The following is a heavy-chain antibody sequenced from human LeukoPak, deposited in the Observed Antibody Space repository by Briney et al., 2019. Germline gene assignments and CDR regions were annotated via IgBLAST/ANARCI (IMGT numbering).Heavy chain of an antibody. D-gene: IGHD6-13*01. V-gene: IGHV3-7*01. CDR2: IKEDGSEK. Sequence: GGSLSLSCAASGFTFSNYWMSWVRQAPGKGLEWVANIKEDGSEKYYVDSVKGRFTISRDNARNSPYLQMNSLRAEDTAVYYCASGRQLGYWGQGTLVAVSS. CDR3: ASGRQLGY. CDR1: GFTFSNYW. J-gene: IGHJ4*02.